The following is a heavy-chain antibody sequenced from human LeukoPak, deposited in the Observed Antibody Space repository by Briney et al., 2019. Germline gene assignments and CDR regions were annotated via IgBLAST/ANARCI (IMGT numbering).Heavy chain of an antibody. CDR1: GYSISSGYY. J-gene: IGHJ5*02. V-gene: IGHV4-38-2*02. CDR3: ARGRCTNGVCPGAFDP. Sequence: PSETMSLTCTVSGYSISSGYYWGWIRPPPGKGLEWIGSIYHSGSTYYNPPLKSRVTISVDTSKNQFSLKLSSVTAADTAVYYCARGRCTNGVCPGAFDPWGQGTLVTVSS. D-gene: IGHD2-8*01. CDR2: IYHSGST.